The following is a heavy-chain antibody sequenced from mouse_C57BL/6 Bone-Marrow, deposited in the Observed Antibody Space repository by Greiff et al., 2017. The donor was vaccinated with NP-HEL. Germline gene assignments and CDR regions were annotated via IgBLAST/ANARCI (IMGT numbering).Heavy chain of an antibody. V-gene: IGHV1-76*01. CDR2: IYPGSGNT. CDR1: GYTFTDYY. J-gene: IGHJ3*01. Sequence: VQLQQSGAELVRPGASVKLSCKASGYTFTDYYINWVKQRPGQGLEWIARIYPGSGNTYYNEKFKGKATLTAEKSSSTAYMQLSSLTSEDSAVYFCARGEGFAWFAYWGQGTLVTVSA. CDR3: ARGEGFAWFAY.